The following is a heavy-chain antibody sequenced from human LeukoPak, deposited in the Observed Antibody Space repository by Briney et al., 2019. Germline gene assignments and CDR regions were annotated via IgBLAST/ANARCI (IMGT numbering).Heavy chain of an antibody. J-gene: IGHJ5*02. CDR1: GYTFANYW. CDR2: IYPGDSDT. D-gene: IGHD6-13*01. Sequence: GESLKISCKGSGYTFANYWIGWVRQMPGKGLEWMGIIYPGDSDTRYSPPFQGQVTISADKSISTACLQWSSLKASDTAIFYCARKLGSRGVAAAGYDLWGRGTLVTVSS. V-gene: IGHV5-51*01. CDR3: ARKLGSRGVAAAGYDL.